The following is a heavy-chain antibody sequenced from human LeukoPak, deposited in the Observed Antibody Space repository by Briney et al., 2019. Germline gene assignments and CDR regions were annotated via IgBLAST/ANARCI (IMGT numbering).Heavy chain of an antibody. CDR3: ARGLRQLVRSWHY. CDR1: GDSISSSSYY. V-gene: IGHV4-39*07. D-gene: IGHD6-6*01. Sequence: PSETLSLTCTVSGDSISSSSYYWGWIRQPPGKGLEWIGSIYYSGSTYYNPSLKSRVTISVDTSKNQFSLKLSSVTAADTAVYYCARGLRQLVRSWHYWGQGTLVTVSS. CDR2: IYYSGST. J-gene: IGHJ4*02.